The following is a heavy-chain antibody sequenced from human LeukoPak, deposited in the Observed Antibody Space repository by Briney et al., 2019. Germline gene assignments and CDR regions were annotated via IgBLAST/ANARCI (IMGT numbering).Heavy chain of an antibody. Sequence: GGSLRLSCAASGFTFDDYAMHWVRQAPGKGLEWVSGISWNSGSIGYADSVKGRFTISRDNAKNSLYLQMNGLRAEDTALYYCAKDFSPYYYDSSGYLFDYWGQGTLVTVSS. J-gene: IGHJ4*02. D-gene: IGHD3-22*01. CDR1: GFTFDDYA. CDR3: AKDFSPYYYDSSGYLFDY. V-gene: IGHV3-9*01. CDR2: ISWNSGSI.